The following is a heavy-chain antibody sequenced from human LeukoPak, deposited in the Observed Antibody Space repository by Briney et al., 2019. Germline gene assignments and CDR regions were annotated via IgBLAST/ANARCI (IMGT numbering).Heavy chain of an antibody. D-gene: IGHD2-15*01. V-gene: IGHV4-34*01. CDR1: GGPFSGYY. CDR2: IYHSGST. CDR3: ARGVVVVAATGRIDY. Sequence: SETLSLTCAVYGGPFSGYYWSWIRQPPGKGLEWIGQIYHSGSTDYNPSLKSRVTISVDTSKNQFSLKLSSVTAADTAVYYCARGVVVVAATGRIDYWGQGILVTVSS. J-gene: IGHJ4*02.